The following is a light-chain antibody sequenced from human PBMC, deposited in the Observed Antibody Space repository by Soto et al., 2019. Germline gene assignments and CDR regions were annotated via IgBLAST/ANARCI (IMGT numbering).Light chain of an antibody. CDR3: KQYGSSLMYT. J-gene: IGKJ2*01. Sequence: EIVLTQSPGTLSLSPGERATLSCRASQSVSSSYLAWYQQKPGQAPRLLIYGASSRATGIPDRFSGSGSGTDFTLTISRLEPEDFAVYYYKQYGSSLMYTFGQGTKLEIK. CDR1: QSVSSSY. CDR2: GAS. V-gene: IGKV3-20*01.